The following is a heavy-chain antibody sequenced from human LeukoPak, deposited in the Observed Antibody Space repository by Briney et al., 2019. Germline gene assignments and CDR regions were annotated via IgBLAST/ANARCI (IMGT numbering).Heavy chain of an antibody. J-gene: IGHJ4*02. V-gene: IGHV5-51*01. CDR1: GFTFTSYW. D-gene: IGHD2-15*01. CDR3: ARHQSAATTLDY. CDR2: IYPGDSDT. Sequence: GGSLRLSCAASGFTFTSYWIGWVRQMPGKGLEWMGIIYPGDSDTRYSPSFQGQVTISADKSISTAYLQWSSLKASDTAMYYCARHQSAATTLDYWGQGTLVTVSS.